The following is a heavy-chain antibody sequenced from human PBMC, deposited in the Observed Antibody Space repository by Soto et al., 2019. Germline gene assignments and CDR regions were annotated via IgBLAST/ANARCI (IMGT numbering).Heavy chain of an antibody. D-gene: IGHD5-12*01. V-gene: IGHV3-23*01. Sequence: EVQLLESGGGLVQPGGSLRLSCAASGFTFSNYAMSWVRQAPGKGLEWVSSISGSGGSTYYADSVKGRFTISRDNSKNTVYLQMNSLRAEDTAVYYCAKDVEGSGYDSGNDYWGQGTLVTVSS. CDR1: GFTFSNYA. J-gene: IGHJ4*02. CDR3: AKDVEGSGYDSGNDY. CDR2: ISGSGGST.